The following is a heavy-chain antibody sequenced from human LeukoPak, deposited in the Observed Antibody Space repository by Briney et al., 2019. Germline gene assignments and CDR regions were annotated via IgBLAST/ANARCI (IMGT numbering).Heavy chain of an antibody. Sequence: SETLSLTCTVSGGSISSSSYYWGWIRQPPGKGLEWIGSIYYSGSTYYNPSLKSRVTISVDTSKNQFSLKLSSVTAADTAVYYCARQGGGWFDPWGQGTLVTVSS. D-gene: IGHD3-16*01. CDR3: ARQGGGWFDP. CDR1: GGSISSSSYY. V-gene: IGHV4-39*01. J-gene: IGHJ5*02. CDR2: IYYSGST.